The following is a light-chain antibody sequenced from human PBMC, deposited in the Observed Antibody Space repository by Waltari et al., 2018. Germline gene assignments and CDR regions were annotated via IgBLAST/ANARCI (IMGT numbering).Light chain of an antibody. CDR1: SGYSSNV. CDR3: QTGGHGTWV. CDR2: VNSDGSH. Sequence: LVLTQSPSASASLGASVKLTCTLSSGYSSNVITWLQQQPGKGPRYLMKVNSDGSHRKGDDVPDRVAAAKSGTGCQLTISSLQSEDEADSFCQTGGHGTWVFGGGTKLTVL. V-gene: IGLV4-69*01. J-gene: IGLJ3*02.